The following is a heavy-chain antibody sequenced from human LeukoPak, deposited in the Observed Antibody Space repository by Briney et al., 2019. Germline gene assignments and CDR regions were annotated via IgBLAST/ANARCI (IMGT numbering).Heavy chain of an antibody. CDR2: ISYDGSNK. J-gene: IGHJ4*02. CDR3: PRERYYYDSSGSYCFDY. CDR1: GFTFSSYA. V-gene: IGHV3-30-3*01. Sequence: PGRSLRLSCAASGFTFSSYAMHWVRQAPGKGLEWVAVISYDGSNKYYADSVKGRFTISRDNSKNTLYLQMNSLRAEDTAVYYCPRERYYYDSSGSYCFDYWGQGTLVTVSS. D-gene: IGHD3-22*01.